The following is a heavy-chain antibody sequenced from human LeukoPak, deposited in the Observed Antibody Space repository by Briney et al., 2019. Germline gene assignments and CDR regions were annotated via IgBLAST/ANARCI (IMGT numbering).Heavy chain of an antibody. CDR2: IYYSGST. D-gene: IGHD3-22*01. V-gene: IGHV4-59*13. CDR1: GGSISSYY. CDR3: ARDNDSSGYYGY. Sequence: SETLSLTCTVSGGSISSYYWSWIRQPPGKGLEWIGYIYYSGSTNYDPSLKSRVTISVDTSKNQFSLKLSSVTAADTAVYYCARDNDSSGYYGYWGQGTLVTVSS. J-gene: IGHJ4*02.